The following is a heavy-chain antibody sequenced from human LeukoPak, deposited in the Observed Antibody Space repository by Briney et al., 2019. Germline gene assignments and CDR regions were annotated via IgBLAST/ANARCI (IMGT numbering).Heavy chain of an antibody. Sequence: ASVKVSCKASGYTFTGYYMHWVRQAPGQGLEWMGWINPNSGGTNYAQKFQGRVTMTRDTSISTAYMELSRLRSDDTAVYYCARETTLYARWFDPWGQGTLVTVSS. CDR3: ARETTLYARWFDP. CDR1: GYTFTGYY. V-gene: IGHV1-2*02. J-gene: IGHJ5*02. D-gene: IGHD2/OR15-2a*01. CDR2: INPNSGGT.